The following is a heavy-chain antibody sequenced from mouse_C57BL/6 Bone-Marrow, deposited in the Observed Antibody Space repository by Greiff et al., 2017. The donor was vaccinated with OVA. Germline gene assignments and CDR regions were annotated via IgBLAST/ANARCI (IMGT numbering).Heavy chain of an antibody. CDR2: IYPGSGNS. D-gene: IGHD1-3*01. V-gene: IGHV1-66*01. CDR1: GFSFTSYY. CDR3: AVGSRGFAY. Sequence: QVQLQQSGPELVKPGASVKISCKASGFSFTSYYIHWVHQTPGQGLEWIGWIYPGSGNSKYNERFKGKATLTADTSSSTAYMQLSSLTSEDSAVYYCAVGSRGFAYWGQGTLVTVSA. J-gene: IGHJ3*01.